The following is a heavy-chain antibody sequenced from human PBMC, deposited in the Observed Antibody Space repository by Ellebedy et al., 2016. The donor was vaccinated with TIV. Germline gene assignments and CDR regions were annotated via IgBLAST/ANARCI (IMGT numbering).Heavy chain of an antibody. CDR3: AKGSFPFGDKSERIYSFQY. D-gene: IGHD3-10*01. V-gene: IGHV3-53*04. J-gene: IGHJ4*02. Sequence: GESLKISCTASGFIVSTNHMSWVRLAPGKGLEWVGGYTNYADSVKGRFTISTHNSRNTLYLQMTNLRTEDTAVYYCAKGSFPFGDKSERIYSFQYWGQGTLVTVSS. CDR1: GFIVSTNH. CDR2: GGYT.